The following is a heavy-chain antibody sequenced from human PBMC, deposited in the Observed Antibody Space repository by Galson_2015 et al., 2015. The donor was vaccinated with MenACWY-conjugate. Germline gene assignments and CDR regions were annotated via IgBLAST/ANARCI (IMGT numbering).Heavy chain of an antibody. CDR2: ISYDGSNK. CDR1: GFTFSSYG. CDR3: AKGSMVRGIIIPPDS. Sequence: SLRLSCAASGFTFSSYGMHWVRQAPGKGLEWVAVISYDGSNKYYADSVKGRFTISRDNSKNTLYLQMNSLRAEDTAVYYCAKGSMVRGIIIPPDSWRQGILVDVSS. J-gene: IGHJ4*02. V-gene: IGHV3-30*18. D-gene: IGHD3-10*01.